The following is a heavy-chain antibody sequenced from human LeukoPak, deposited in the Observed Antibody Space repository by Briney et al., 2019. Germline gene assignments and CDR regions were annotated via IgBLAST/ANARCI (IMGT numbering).Heavy chain of an antibody. Sequence: GGSLTLSCAASGFTFSDYYMSWIRQAPGKGLEWVSYISSSSSYTNYADSVKGRFTISRDNAKNSLYLQMNSLRAEDTAVYYCARASERYSSGLGWFDPWGQGTLVTVSS. CDR2: ISSSSSYT. V-gene: IGHV3-11*06. J-gene: IGHJ5*02. D-gene: IGHD6-19*01. CDR1: GFTFSDYY. CDR3: ARASERYSSGLGWFDP.